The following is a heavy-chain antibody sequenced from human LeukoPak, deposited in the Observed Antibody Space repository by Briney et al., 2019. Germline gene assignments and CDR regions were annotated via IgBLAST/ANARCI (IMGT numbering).Heavy chain of an antibody. CDR3: ARDKASIVVVIKGYYYYGMDV. V-gene: IGHV3-21*01. J-gene: IGHJ6*02. CDR2: ISSSSSYI. D-gene: IGHD3-22*01. Sequence: GGSLRLSCAASGFTFSSYSMNWVRQAPGKGLEWVSSISSSSSYIYYADSVKGRFTISRDNAKNSLYLQMNSLRAEDTAVYYCARDKASIVVVIKGYYYYGMDVWGQGTTVTVSS. CDR1: GFTFSSYS.